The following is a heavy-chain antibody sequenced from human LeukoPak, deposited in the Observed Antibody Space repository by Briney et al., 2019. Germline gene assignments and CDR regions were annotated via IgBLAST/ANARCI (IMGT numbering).Heavy chain of an antibody. CDR3: AREGTYDSKPGAFDI. V-gene: IGHV3-13*01. J-gene: IGHJ3*02. Sequence: GGSLRLSCAASGFTFSSYDMHWVRQATGKGLEWVSAIGTAGDTYYPASVKGRFTISRENAKNSLYLQMNSLRAGDTAVYYCAREGTYDSKPGAFDIWGQGTMVTVSS. D-gene: IGHD3-22*01. CDR1: GFTFSSYD. CDR2: IGTAGDT.